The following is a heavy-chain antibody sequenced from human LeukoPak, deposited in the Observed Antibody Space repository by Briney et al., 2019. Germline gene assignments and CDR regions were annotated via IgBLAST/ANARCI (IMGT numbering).Heavy chain of an antibody. Sequence: PSETLSLTCAVYGESFSGYYWSWIRQPPGKGLEWIGESSHSGSTNYNPSLKSRATISVDTSKNQFSLKLNSVTAGDSAVYYCARRAQNSGSYDGPSGLDYWGQGTLVTVSS. CDR3: ARRAQNSGSYDGPSGLDY. CDR1: GESFSGYY. D-gene: IGHD1-26*01. J-gene: IGHJ4*02. V-gene: IGHV4-34*01. CDR2: SSHSGST.